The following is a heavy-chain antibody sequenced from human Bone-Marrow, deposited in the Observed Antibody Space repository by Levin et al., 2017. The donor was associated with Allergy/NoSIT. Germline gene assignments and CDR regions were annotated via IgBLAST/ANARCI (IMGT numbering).Heavy chain of an antibody. D-gene: IGHD3-10*01. CDR1: GFSLTNARMG. J-gene: IGHJ6*02. CDR2: IFSNDEK. V-gene: IGHV2-26*01. Sequence: SGPTLVKPTETLTLTCTVSGFSLTNARMGVTWIRQPPGKALEWLAHIFSNDEKSYSTSLKSRLTISKDTSKSQVVLTMTNMDPVDTATYYCARIEVTMIRGGILAWYYYGMDVWGQGTTVTVSS. CDR3: ARIEVTMIRGGILAWYYYGMDV.